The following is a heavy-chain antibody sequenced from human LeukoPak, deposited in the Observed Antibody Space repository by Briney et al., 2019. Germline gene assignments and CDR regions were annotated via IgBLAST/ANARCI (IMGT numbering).Heavy chain of an antibody. D-gene: IGHD1-1*01. CDR1: GGTFSSYA. Sequence: SAKVSCKASGGTFSSYAISWVRQAPGQGLEWMGGIIPMFGTANNARKFQGRVTITTDESTTTVYMELSSLRSEDTAVYYCARGIITGNNPTRYYMDVWGTGTTVTVSS. CDR3: ARGIITGNNPTRYYMDV. J-gene: IGHJ6*03. CDR2: IIPMFGTA. V-gene: IGHV1-69*05.